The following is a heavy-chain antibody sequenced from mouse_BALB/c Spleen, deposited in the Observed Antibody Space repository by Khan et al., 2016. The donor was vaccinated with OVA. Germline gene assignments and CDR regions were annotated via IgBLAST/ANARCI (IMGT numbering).Heavy chain of an antibody. V-gene: IGHV3-2*02. J-gene: IGHJ2*01. CDR3: GRGNYYCYYFDY. CDR1: GYSITSGYA. CDR2: ISYSGVT. D-gene: IGHD1-1*01. Sequence: EVKLEESGPGLVKPSQSLSLTCTVTGYSITSGYAWNWIRQFPGDKLEWMGYISYSGVTSYTPSLKSRISITRDTSKNQFFLQLNSVTTEEAATYYCGRGNYYCYYFDYWGQGTTLTVSS.